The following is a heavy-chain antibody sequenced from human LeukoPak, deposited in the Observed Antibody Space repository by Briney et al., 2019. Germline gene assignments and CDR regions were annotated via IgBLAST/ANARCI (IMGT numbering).Heavy chain of an antibody. Sequence: ASVTVSCKGSGYTFTSYAMNWVRQAPGQGGEGMGWINTNTGNPTYAQGFTGPFVFSFDTSVSTAYLQISSLKAEDTAVYYCARDPDTRGTVVTPDFDYWGQGTLVTVSS. CDR3: ARDPDTRGTVVTPDFDY. CDR1: GYTFTSYA. D-gene: IGHD4-23*01. V-gene: IGHV7-4-1*02. CDR2: INTNTGNP. J-gene: IGHJ4*02.